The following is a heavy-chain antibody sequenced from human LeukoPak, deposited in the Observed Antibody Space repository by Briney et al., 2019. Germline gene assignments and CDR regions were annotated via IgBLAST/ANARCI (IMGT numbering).Heavy chain of an antibody. V-gene: IGHV3-23*01. D-gene: IGHD4-17*01. Sequence: GGSLRLSCAASGFTFSSYSMNWVRQAPGKGLEWVSGISGSGGSTYYADSVKGRFTISRDNSKNTLYLHMNSLRVEDTAVYYCAKESTVTPGNVNWFDTWGQGALVTVSS. CDR3: AKESTVTPGNVNWFDT. J-gene: IGHJ5*02. CDR1: GFTFSSYS. CDR2: ISGSGGST.